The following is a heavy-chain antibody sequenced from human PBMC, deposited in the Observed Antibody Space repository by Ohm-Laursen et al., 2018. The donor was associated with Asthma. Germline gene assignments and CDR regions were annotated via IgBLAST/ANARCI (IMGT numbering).Heavy chain of an antibody. D-gene: IGHD1-26*01. J-gene: IGHJ1*01. Sequence: SLRLSCAASGFTFSSYALNWVRQAPGKGLDWVSYINGDSKSIHYADSVRGRFTTSRDNAKNLVYLQMDSLRVDDTALYYCARIGPEWELPGREYSLIHWGQGTLVTVSS. V-gene: IGHV3-21*05. CDR1: GFTFSSYA. CDR3: ARIGPEWELPGREYSLIH. CDR2: INGDSKSI.